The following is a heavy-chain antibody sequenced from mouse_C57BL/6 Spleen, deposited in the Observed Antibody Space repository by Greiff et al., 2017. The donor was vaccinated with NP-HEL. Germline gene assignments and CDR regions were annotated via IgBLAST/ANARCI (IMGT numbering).Heavy chain of an antibody. CDR2: INPNYGTT. CDR3: AREGYGNYFFYAMDY. D-gene: IGHD2-10*02. CDR1: GYSFTDYN. Sequence: VQLKQSGPELVKPGASVKISCKASGYSFTDYNMNWVKQSNGQSLEWIGVINPNYGTTSYNQKFKGKATLTVDQSSSTAYMQLNSLTSEDSAVYYCAREGYGNYFFYAMDYWGQGTSVTVSS. V-gene: IGHV1-39*01. J-gene: IGHJ4*01.